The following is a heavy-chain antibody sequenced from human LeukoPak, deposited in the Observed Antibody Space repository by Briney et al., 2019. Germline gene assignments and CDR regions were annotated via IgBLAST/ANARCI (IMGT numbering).Heavy chain of an antibody. Sequence: PGGSLRLSCAASGFTFSSYAMHWVRQAPGKGLEWVAVISYDGSNKYYADSVKGRFTISRDNSKNTLYLQMNSLRAEDTAVYYCARSPGVGATYYFDYWGQGTLVTVSS. CDR3: ARSPGVGATYYFDY. D-gene: IGHD1-26*01. CDR2: ISYDGSNK. J-gene: IGHJ4*02. V-gene: IGHV3-30*04. CDR1: GFTFSSYA.